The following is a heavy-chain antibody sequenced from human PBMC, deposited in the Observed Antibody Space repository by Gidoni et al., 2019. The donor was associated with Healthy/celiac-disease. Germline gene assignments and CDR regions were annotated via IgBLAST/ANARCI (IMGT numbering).Heavy chain of an antibody. D-gene: IGHD3-22*01. CDR1: GGSFSGYY. J-gene: IGHJ4*02. CDR2: LNHSGST. V-gene: IGHV4-34*01. CDR3: ARKTTYYYDSSGWPFDY. Sequence: QVQLQQWGAGLLTPSETLSPTCAVYGGSFSGYYWSWIRQPPGKGLEWIGELNHSGSTNYNPSLKSRVTISVDPSKTQFSLKLSSVTAADTAVYYCARKTTYYYDSSGWPFDYWGQGTLVTVSS.